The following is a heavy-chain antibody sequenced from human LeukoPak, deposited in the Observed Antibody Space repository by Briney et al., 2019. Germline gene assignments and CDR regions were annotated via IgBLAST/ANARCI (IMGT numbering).Heavy chain of an antibody. CDR3: ARDFGGVDWYFDL. Sequence: SETLSLTRTVSGGSISSYYWSWIRQPPGKGLEWIGSSYYSGSTNYYPSLKSRVTISVDTSKNQFSLKINSVTAADTAVYYCARDFGGVDWYFDLWGRGSLVTVSS. CDR1: GGSISSYY. V-gene: IGHV4-59*01. J-gene: IGHJ2*01. CDR2: SYYSGST. D-gene: IGHD3-16*01.